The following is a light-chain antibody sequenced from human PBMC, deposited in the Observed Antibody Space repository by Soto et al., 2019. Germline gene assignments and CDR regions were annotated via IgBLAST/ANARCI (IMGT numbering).Light chain of an antibody. CDR3: LQRNNWPWT. CDR1: QSVSSY. CDR2: DTS. Sequence: EIVLTQSPATLSLSPGERATLSCRASQSVSSYLAWYQHKPSHAPRLLIYDTSNRATDIPARFSGSGSGTDFTLTVSSLEPEDFAVYYCLQRNNWPWTFGQGTKVEIK. V-gene: IGKV3-11*01. J-gene: IGKJ1*01.